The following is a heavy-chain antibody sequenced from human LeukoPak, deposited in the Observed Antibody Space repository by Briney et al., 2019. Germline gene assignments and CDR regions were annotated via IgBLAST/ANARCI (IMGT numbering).Heavy chain of an antibody. CDR3: ARMTLYYYDSSGYYLDY. D-gene: IGHD3-22*01. J-gene: IGHJ4*02. Sequence: SGPTLVNPTETLTLACTVSGFSLSNARMGVSWIRQPPGKALEWLAHIFSNDEKSYSTSLKSRLTISKVTSKSQVVLTMTNMDPVDTATYYCARMTLYYYDSSGYYLDYWGQGTLVTVSS. CDR2: IFSNDEK. CDR1: GFSLSNARMG. V-gene: IGHV2-26*01.